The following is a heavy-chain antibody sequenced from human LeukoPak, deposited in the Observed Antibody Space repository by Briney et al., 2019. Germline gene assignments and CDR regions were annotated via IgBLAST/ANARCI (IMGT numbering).Heavy chain of an antibody. D-gene: IGHD1-26*01. J-gene: IGHJ4*02. Sequence: ASVKVSCKASGYTFTSYGISWVRQAPGQGLEWMGWISAYNGNTNYAQKLQGRVTMTTDTSTSTAYMELRSLRSDDTAVYYCARHPLSGSYHEGGSLLDYWGQGTLVTVSS. V-gene: IGHV1-18*01. CDR3: ARHPLSGSYHEGGSLLDY. CDR1: GYTFTSYG. CDR2: ISAYNGNT.